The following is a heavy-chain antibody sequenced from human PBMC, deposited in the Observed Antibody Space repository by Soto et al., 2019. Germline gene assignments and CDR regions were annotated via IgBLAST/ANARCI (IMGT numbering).Heavy chain of an antibody. Sequence: SQTLSLTCDISGDSVSANSATWNWIRQSQSRGLEWLGRTFHRSKWYNEYGVSVKSRITINPDTSKTQFSLHLNSVTPEDTAVFFCGKSDNRDAFDIWGHGTMVTVSS. CDR3: GKSDNRDAFDI. V-gene: IGHV6-1*01. J-gene: IGHJ3*02. CDR2: TFHRSKWYN. D-gene: IGHD1-1*01. CDR1: GDSVSANSAT.